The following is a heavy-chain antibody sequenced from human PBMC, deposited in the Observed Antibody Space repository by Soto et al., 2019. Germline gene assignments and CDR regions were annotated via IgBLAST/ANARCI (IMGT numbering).Heavy chain of an antibody. CDR2: ISGSGGST. J-gene: IGHJ4*02. CDR1: GFTFSSYA. D-gene: IGHD2-2*01. V-gene: IGHV3-23*01. Sequence: EVQLLESGGGLVQPGGSLRLSCAASGFTFSSYAMSWVRQAPGKGLDWVSAISGSGGSTYYADSVKGRVTISRDNSKNTLYLQMNSLRAAYTSVYYFAQDSDCRSTSCSFDYWGRGTLVTVSS. CDR3: AQDSDCRSTSCSFDY.